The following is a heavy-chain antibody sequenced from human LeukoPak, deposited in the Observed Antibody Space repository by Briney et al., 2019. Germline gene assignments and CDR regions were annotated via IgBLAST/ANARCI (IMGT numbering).Heavy chain of an antibody. V-gene: IGHV1-8*01. CDR3: AAYSNYYPYYYYYGMGV. D-gene: IGHD4-11*01. CDR1: GYTFTSYD. J-gene: IGHJ6*02. CDR2: MNPNSGNT. Sequence: ASVKVSCKASGYTFTSYDINWVRQATGQGLEWMGWMNPNSGNTGYAQKFQGRVTMTRNTSISTAYMELSSLRSEDTAVYYCAAYSNYYPYYYYYGMGVWGQGTTVTVSS.